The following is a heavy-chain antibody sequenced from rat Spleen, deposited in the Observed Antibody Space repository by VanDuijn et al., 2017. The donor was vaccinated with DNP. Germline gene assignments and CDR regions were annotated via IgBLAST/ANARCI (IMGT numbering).Heavy chain of an antibody. Sequence: EVQLVESGGGLVQPGRSMKLSCVASGFTFNNYWMTWIRQVPGEGLEWVASISYDGSSTYYGDSAKGRFTISRDNEKNTLYLQMNSLRSEDKATYYYARGGLYYFDYWGQGVMVTVSS. J-gene: IGHJ2*01. CDR2: ISYDGSST. CDR1: GFTFNNYW. D-gene: IGHD1-11*01. V-gene: IGHV5-31*01. CDR3: ARGGLYYFDY.